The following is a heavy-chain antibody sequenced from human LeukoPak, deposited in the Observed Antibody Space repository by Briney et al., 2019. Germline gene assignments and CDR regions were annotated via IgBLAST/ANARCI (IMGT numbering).Heavy chain of an antibody. D-gene: IGHD2-21*02. CDR2: IKSKTDGGTT. V-gene: IGHV3-15*01. Sequence: GGSLRLSCAVSGFTFSDAWVSWVRQAPGMGLEWVGRIKSKTDGGTTDYAAPVKGRFSISRDDSSGTLYLLMNSLKIEDTAVYYCSTSLRGSDCCLDYWGQGTLVAVSS. CDR3: STSLRGSDCCLDY. CDR1: GFTFSDAW. J-gene: IGHJ4*02.